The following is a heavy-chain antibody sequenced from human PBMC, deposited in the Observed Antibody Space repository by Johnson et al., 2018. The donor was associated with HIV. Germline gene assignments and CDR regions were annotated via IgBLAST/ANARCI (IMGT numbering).Heavy chain of an antibody. V-gene: IGHV3-64*01. Sequence: EQLVESGGGWVKPGGSLRLSCAVSGFIFRDYYMSWIRQVPGKGLHYVSAISTNGGSTYSANAVKGRFTISRVNYKNTLYRQMNSLRAEDTAVYYCPARIAVADDDAFDVWGQGTMVTVSS. CDR1: GFIFRDYY. CDR3: PARIAVADDDAFDV. CDR2: ISTNGGST. J-gene: IGHJ3*01. D-gene: IGHD6-19*01.